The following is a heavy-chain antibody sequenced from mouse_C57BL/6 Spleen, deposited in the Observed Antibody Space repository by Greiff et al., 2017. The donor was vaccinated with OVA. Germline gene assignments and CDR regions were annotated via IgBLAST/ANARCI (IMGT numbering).Heavy chain of an antibody. CDR1: GFTFSSYA. D-gene: IGHD1-1*01. J-gene: IGHJ2*01. CDR2: ISSGGDYI. CDR3: TRDCGYGRGDYFDY. V-gene: IGHV5-9-1*02. Sequence: DVQLVESGEGLVKPGGSLKLSCAASGFTFSSYAMSWVRQTPEKRLEWVAYISSGGDYIYYADPVKGRFTISRDNARNTRYLQMSSLKSEDTAMYYCTRDCGYGRGDYFDYWGQGTTLTVSS.